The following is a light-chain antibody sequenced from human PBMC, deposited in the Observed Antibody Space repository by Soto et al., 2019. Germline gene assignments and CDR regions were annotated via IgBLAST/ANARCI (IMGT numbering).Light chain of an antibody. V-gene: IGLV1-47*01. Sequence: QSVLTQPPSASGTPGQRVTISCSGSSSNIGSNYVYWYQQLPGTAPKLLIYRNNQRPSGVPDRFSGSKSGTSASLAISGLQSEDEADYYSAAWDDSLSGHVVFGGGAKLTVL. J-gene: IGLJ2*01. CDR2: RNN. CDR1: SSNIGSNY. CDR3: AAWDDSLSGHVV.